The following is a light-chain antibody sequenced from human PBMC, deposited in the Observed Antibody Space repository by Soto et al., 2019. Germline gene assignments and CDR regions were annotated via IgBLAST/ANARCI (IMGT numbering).Light chain of an antibody. CDR1: RSNIGSNA. Sequence: QAVVTQPPSASGAPGQRVTISSSGSRSNIGSNAVSWYQQLPGKAPKLLIYDNNQRPSGVPARFSASKSGTSASLAISGLQSEDEADYYCAVWDDSQNGFFAFGTGTKLTVL. CDR2: DNN. V-gene: IGLV1-44*01. J-gene: IGLJ1*01. CDR3: AVWDDSQNGFFA.